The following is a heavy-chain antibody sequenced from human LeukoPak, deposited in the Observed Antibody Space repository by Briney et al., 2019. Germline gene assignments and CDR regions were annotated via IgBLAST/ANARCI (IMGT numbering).Heavy chain of an antibody. V-gene: IGHV4-59*01. CDR1: GGSISSYY. D-gene: IGHD3-10*01. CDR2: IYYSGST. Sequence: PSETLSLTCTVSGGSISSYYWSWVRQPPGKGREWIGYIYYSGSTNYNPSLKSRVTISVDTSKNQFSLKLSSVTAADTAVYYCARDGDYYGSGTPHTPYWYFDLWGRGTLVTVSS. CDR3: ARDGDYYGSGTPHTPYWYFDL. J-gene: IGHJ2*01.